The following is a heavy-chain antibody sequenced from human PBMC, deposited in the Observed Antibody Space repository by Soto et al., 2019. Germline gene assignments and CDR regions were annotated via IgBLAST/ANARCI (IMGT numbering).Heavy chain of an antibody. CDR1: GGTFSSYA. D-gene: IGHD2-15*01. CDR3: ARDTRDIVTGWYYYYGMDV. Sequence: SVKVSCKASGGTFSSYAISWVRQAPGQGLEWMGGIIPIFGTANYAQKLQGRVTITADKSTSTAYMELSSLRSEDAAVYYCARDTRDIVTGWYYYYGMDVWGQGTTVTVSS. J-gene: IGHJ6*02. V-gene: IGHV1-69*06. CDR2: IIPIFGTA.